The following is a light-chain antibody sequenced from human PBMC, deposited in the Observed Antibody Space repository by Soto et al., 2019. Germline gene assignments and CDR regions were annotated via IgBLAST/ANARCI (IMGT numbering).Light chain of an antibody. CDR3: QQHSGAPFT. CDR2: DAS. J-gene: IGKJ3*01. CDR1: QSVRNNY. Sequence: EIVLTQSPGTLSLSPGERATLSCRASQSVRNNYLAWYQQKPGQAPRLLIHDASRRASGIPDRFSGSGSGTDFTLTITRLEPEDFAVYYCQQHSGAPFTFGPGTKV. V-gene: IGKV3-20*01.